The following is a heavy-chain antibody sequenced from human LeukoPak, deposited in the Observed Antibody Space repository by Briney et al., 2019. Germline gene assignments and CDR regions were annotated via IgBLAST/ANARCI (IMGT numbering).Heavy chain of an antibody. D-gene: IGHD2-2*01. V-gene: IGHV1-18*01. CDR3: ARDRWLQDIVVVPAPTAFDI. CDR2: ISAYNGNT. J-gene: IGHJ3*02. Sequence: GASVKVSCKASGYTFTSYGISWVRQAPGQGLEWMGWISAYNGNTNYAQKLQGRVTMTTDTSTSTAYMELRSLRSDDTAVYYCARDRWLQDIVVVPAPTAFDIWGQGTMVTVSS. CDR1: GYTFTSYG.